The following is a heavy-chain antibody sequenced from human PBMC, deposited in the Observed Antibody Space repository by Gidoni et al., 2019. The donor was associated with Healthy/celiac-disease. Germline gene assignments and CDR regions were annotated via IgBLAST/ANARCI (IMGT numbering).Heavy chain of an antibody. J-gene: IGHJ6*02. D-gene: IGHD1-26*01. V-gene: IGHV4-4*02. CDR3: ASCGSYCYYGMDV. CDR2: IYHSGST. CDR1: GGSISSSNW. Sequence: QVQLQESGPGLVKTSGTLSRTCAVSGGSISSSNWWSWVRQPPGKGLEWIGEIYHSGSTNYNPSLKSRVTISVDKSKNQFSLKLSSVTAADTAVYYCASCGSYCYYGMDVWGQGTTVTVSS.